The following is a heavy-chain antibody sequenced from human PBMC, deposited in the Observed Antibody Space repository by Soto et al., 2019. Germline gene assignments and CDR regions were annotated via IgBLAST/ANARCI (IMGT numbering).Heavy chain of an antibody. V-gene: IGHV3-30-3*01. CDR1: GFTFSSYA. CDR2: ISYDGSNK. D-gene: IGHD2-2*02. Sequence: GGSLRLSCAASGFTFSSYAMHWVRQAPGKGLEWVAVISYDGSNKYYADSVKGRFTISRDNSKNTLYLQMNSLRAEDTAVYYCVLGGIVVVPAAIPGYYYGMDVWGQGTTVTVSS. CDR3: VLGGIVVVPAAIPGYYYGMDV. J-gene: IGHJ6*02.